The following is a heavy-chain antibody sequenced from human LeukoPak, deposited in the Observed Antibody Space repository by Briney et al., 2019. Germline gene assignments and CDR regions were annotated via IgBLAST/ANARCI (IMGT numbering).Heavy chain of an antibody. CDR1: GGSIIGYY. J-gene: IGHJ4*02. CDR3: ARGDDFWSGYYFDY. Sequence: PSETLSLTCTVSGGSIIGYYWSWIRQSPGKGLEWIGYVYDDESTTYNPSLKSRVTISLDTSKNLFSLKLRSVTAADTAVYYCARGDDFWSGYYFDYWGQGTLVTVSS. V-gene: IGHV4-59*01. D-gene: IGHD3-3*01. CDR2: VYDDEST.